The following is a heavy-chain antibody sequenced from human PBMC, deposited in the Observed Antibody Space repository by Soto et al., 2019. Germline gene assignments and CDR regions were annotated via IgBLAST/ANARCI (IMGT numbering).Heavy chain of an antibody. CDR2: IYYSGST. V-gene: IGHV4-59*08. J-gene: IGHJ4*02. CDR1: GGSISGYY. Sequence: SETLSLTCTVSGGSISGYYWSWIRQSPGKGLEWIGYIYYSGSTNYNPSLKSRVTISVDTSKNQFSLALTSVTAADTAIYYCARGSTTEKVDSWGQGILVTVSS. CDR3: ARGSTTEKVDS.